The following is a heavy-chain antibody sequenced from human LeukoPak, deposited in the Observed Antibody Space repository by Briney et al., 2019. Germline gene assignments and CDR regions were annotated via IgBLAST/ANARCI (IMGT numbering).Heavy chain of an antibody. V-gene: IGHV1-8*01. Sequence: ASVKVSCKASGYTFTSYDINWVRQATGQGLEWMGWMNPNSGNTGYAQKFQGRVTMTRNTSISTAYMELSSLRSEDTAVYYCARANWGWAPIDYWGQGNLVTVSS. J-gene: IGHJ4*02. CDR3: ARANWGWAPIDY. CDR2: MNPNSGNT. CDR1: GYTFTSYD. D-gene: IGHD7-27*01.